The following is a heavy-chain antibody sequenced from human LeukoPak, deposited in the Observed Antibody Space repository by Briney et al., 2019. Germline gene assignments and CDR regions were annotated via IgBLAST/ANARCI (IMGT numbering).Heavy chain of an antibody. CDR1: GFTFSSYG. CDR2: ISYDGSNK. J-gene: IGHJ4*02. Sequence: GSLRLSCAASGFTFSSYGMHWVRQAPGKGLEWVAVISYDGSNKYYADSVKGRFTISRDNSKNTLYLQMNSLRAEDTAVYYCAKDRTGGVVVVAASFFDYWGQGTLVTVSS. CDR3: AKDRTGGVVVVAASFFDY. D-gene: IGHD2-15*01. V-gene: IGHV3-30*18.